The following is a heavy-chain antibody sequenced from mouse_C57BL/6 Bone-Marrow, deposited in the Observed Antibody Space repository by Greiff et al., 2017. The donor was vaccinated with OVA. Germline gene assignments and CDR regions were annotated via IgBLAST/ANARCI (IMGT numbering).Heavy chain of an antibody. CDR3: ARFACNSGYFDF. CDR1: GYTFTSYW. Sequence: VQLQQPGAELVKPGASVKMSCKASGYTFTSYWINWVKQRPGQGLEWIGDIYPGSGSTNYNEKFKSKATLTVDTSSTTASMQLSSLPSADSAVSYCARFACNSGYFDFWGSGPTVTVSS. D-gene: IGHD2-1*01. CDR2: IYPGSGST. J-gene: IGHJ1*01. V-gene: IGHV1-55*01.